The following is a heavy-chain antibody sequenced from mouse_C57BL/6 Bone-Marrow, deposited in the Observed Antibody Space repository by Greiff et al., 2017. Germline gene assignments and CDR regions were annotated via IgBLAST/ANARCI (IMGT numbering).Heavy chain of an antibody. J-gene: IGHJ2*01. CDR2: INPSSGYT. V-gene: IGHV1-7*01. CDR3: ARGYYGSSDY. Sequence: QVQLQQSGAELAKPGASVKLSCKASGYTFTSYWMHWVKQRPGQGLEWIGYINPSSGYTKYNQKFKDKATLTADKSSSTAYMQLGNLTYEDSAVDFCARGYYGSSDYWGQGTTLTVSS. CDR1: GYTFTSYW. D-gene: IGHD1-1*01.